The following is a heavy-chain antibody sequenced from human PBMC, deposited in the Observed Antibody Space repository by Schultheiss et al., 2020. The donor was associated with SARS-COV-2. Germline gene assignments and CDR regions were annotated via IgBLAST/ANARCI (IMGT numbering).Heavy chain of an antibody. Sequence: ASVKVSCKASGYTFTSYYMHWVRQAPGQGLEWMGIINPSSGSATYAQKFQGRVTVTRDTSTSTVYMELSSLISEDTAVYYCARDQVIFGVDTMDYWGQGTLVTVSS. CDR3: ARDQVIFGVDTMDY. CDR2: INPSSGSA. V-gene: IGHV1-46*01. D-gene: IGHD3-3*01. J-gene: IGHJ4*02. CDR1: GYTFTSYY.